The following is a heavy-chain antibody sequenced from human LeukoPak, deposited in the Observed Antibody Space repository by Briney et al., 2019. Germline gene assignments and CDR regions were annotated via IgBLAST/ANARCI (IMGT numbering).Heavy chain of an antibody. CDR1: GGSFSGYY. CDR2: INHSGST. J-gene: IGHJ4*02. Sequence: SETLSLTCAVYGGSFSGYYWSWIRQPPGKGLEWIGEINHSGSTNYNPSLKSRVTISVDTSKNQFSLKLSSVTAADTAVYYCARIPGGYYDSSGSPDYWGQGTLVTVSS. CDR3: ARIPGGYYDSSGSPDY. D-gene: IGHD3-22*01. V-gene: IGHV4-34*01.